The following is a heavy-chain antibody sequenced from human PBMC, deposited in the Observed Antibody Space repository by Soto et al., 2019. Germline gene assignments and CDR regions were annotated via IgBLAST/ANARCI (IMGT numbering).Heavy chain of an antibody. V-gene: IGHV4-61*01. CDR3: ARDLNVVVTAIPGPTLHWFDP. D-gene: IGHD2-21*02. Sequence: SETLSLTCPVSGGSVSSGIYYWSWLRQPPGKGLEWIGYIYYSGSTNYNPSLKSRVTISVDTSKNQFSLKLSSVTAADTAVYYCARDLNVVVTAIPGPTLHWFDPWGQGTLVTVSS. CDR2: IYYSGST. J-gene: IGHJ5*02. CDR1: GGSVSSGIYY.